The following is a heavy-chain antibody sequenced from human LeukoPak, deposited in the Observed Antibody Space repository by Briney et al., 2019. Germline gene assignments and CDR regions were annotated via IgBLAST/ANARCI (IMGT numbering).Heavy chain of an antibody. CDR3: ARDGLELWFGELLSDAFDI. Sequence: GGSLRLSCAASGFTFSSYEMNWVRQAPGKGLEWVSYISSSGSTIYYADSVKGRFTISRDNAKNPLYLQMNSLRAEDTAVYYCARDGLELWFGELLSDAFDIWGQGTMVTVSS. CDR1: GFTFSSYE. CDR2: ISSSGSTI. J-gene: IGHJ3*02. D-gene: IGHD3-10*01. V-gene: IGHV3-48*03.